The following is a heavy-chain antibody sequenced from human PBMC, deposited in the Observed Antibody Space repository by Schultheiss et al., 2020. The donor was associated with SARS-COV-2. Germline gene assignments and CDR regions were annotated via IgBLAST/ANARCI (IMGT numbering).Heavy chain of an antibody. CDR1: GYTFTSYG. Sequence: ASVKVSCKASGYTFTSYGISWVRQAPGQGLEWMGWISAYNGNTNYAQKLQGRVTMTTDTSTSTAYMELRSLRSDDTAVYYCARDAKTVAFWSGYQPYYYYGMDVWGQGTTVTVSS. J-gene: IGHJ6*02. V-gene: IGHV1-18*01. CDR3: ARDAKTVAFWSGYQPYYYYGMDV. D-gene: IGHD3-3*01. CDR2: ISAYNGNT.